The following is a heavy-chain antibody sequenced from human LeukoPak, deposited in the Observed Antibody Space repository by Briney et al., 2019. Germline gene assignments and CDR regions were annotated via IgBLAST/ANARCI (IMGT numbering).Heavy chain of an antibody. J-gene: IGHJ6*03. D-gene: IGHD6-13*01. CDR2: IYSGGST. CDR3: ARASGSSWARYYYYMDV. Sequence: GGSLRLSCAASGFTVSSNYMSWVRQAPGKGLEWVSVIYSGGSTYYADSVKGRFTISRDNSKNTLYLQMNSLRAEDTAVYYCARASGSSWARYYYYMDVWGKGTTVTVSS. V-gene: IGHV3-53*01. CDR1: GFTVSSNY.